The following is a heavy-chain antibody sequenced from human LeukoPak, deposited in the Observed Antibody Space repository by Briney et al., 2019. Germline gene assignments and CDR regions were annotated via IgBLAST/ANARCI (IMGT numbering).Heavy chain of an antibody. J-gene: IGHJ6*04. CDR1: GFIFSRYW. Sequence: GGSLRLSCAASGFIFSRYWMTWVRQAPGKGLEWVAVIWYDGSNKYYADSVKGRFTISRDNSKNTLYLQMNSLRAEDTAVYYCARETVYDILTGYFYYYYYGMDVWGKGTTVTVSS. V-gene: IGHV3-33*07. D-gene: IGHD3-9*01. CDR3: ARETVYDILTGYFYYYYYGMDV. CDR2: IWYDGSNK.